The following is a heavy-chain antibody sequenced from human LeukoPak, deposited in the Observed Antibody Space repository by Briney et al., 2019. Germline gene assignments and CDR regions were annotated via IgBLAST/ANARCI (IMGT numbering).Heavy chain of an antibody. CDR2: MSPNSGNT. CDR1: GYTFTSYD. D-gene: IGHD3-22*01. CDR3: ARGLYDSSGYYYDI. V-gene: IGHV1-8*01. J-gene: IGHJ3*02. Sequence: ASVKVSCKASGYTFTSYDINWVRQATGQGLEWMGWMSPNSGNTGYAQKFQGRVTMTRNTSISTAYMELSSLRSEDTAVYYCARGLYDSSGYYYDIWGQGTMVTVSS.